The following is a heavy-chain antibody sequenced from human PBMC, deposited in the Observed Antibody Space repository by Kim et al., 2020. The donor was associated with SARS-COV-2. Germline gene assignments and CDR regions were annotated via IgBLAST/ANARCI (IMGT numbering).Heavy chain of an antibody. CDR2: INHSGSA. D-gene: IGHD2-15*01. Sequence: SETLSLTCAVYGGSFSGYYWSWIRQPPGKGLEWIGEINHSGSANYNPSLKSRVTISVDTSKNQFSLKLSSVTAADTAVYYCARGGGYGSGGSCYNDYWG. V-gene: IGHV4-34*01. CDR3: ARGGGYGSGGSCYNDY. J-gene: IGHJ4*03. CDR1: GGSFSGYY.